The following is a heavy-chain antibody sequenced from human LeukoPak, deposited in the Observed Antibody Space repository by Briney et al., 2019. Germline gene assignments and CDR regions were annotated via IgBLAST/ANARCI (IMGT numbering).Heavy chain of an antibody. V-gene: IGHV3-53*01. Sequence: TGGSLRLSCAASGFTVSSNYMSWVRQAPGKGLEWVSVIYSGGSTYYADSVKGRFTISRDNSKNTLYLQMNSLRAEDMAVYYCARAAYSYGPLNYWGQGTLVTVSS. CDR1: GFTVSSNY. CDR2: IYSGGST. J-gene: IGHJ4*02. CDR3: ARAAYSYGPLNY. D-gene: IGHD5-18*01.